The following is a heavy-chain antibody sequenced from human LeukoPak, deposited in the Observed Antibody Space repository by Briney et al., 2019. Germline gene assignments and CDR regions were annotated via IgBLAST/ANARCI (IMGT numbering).Heavy chain of an antibody. V-gene: IGHV4-59*02. CDR3: ARRRIVVVPSRYGMDV. CDR1: GDSVSRNY. D-gene: IGHD2-2*01. CDR2: VHSSGDT. Sequence: SETLSLTCTVSGDSVSRNYWSWFRQPPGKGLEWIAYVHSSGDTNYNPSLKSRVTISIDASMNQVSLKVHAVTAADTAVYYCARRRIVVVPSRYGMDVWGQGTTVTVSS. J-gene: IGHJ6*02.